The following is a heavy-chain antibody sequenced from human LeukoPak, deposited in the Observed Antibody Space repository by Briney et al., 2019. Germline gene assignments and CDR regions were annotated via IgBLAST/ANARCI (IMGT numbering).Heavy chain of an antibody. CDR2: FDPEDGET. V-gene: IGHV1-24*01. CDR3: ATLVYDPYSSGSQPAFDP. CDR1: GYTLTELS. D-gene: IGHD6-25*01. J-gene: IGHJ5*02. Sequence: ASVKVSCKVSGYTLTELSMHWVRQAPGKGLEWMGGFDPEDGETIYAQKFQGRVTMTEDTSTDTAYMELSSLRSEDTAVYYCATLVYDPYSSGSQPAFDPWGQGTLVTVSS.